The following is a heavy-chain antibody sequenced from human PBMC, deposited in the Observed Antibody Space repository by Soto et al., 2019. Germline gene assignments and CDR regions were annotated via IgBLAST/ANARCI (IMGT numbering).Heavy chain of an antibody. V-gene: IGHV4-59*01. CDR1: GGSISSYY. D-gene: IGHD6-13*01. J-gene: IGHJ6*02. CDR3: ARAMYSSSSDV. Sequence: RSLTCTVSGGSISSYYWSWIRQPPGKGLEWIGYIYYSGSTNYNPSLKSRVTISVDTSKNQFSLKLSSVTAADTAVYYCARAMYSSSSDVWGQGTTVTVSS. CDR2: IYYSGST.